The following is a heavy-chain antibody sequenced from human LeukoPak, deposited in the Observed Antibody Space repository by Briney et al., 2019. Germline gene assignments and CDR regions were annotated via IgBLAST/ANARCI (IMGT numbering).Heavy chain of an antibody. CDR1: GGSISSSSYY. CDR2: IYYSGST. CDR3: ARVLGYCSSTSCYPPNDAFDI. J-gene: IGHJ3*02. V-gene: IGHV4-39*07. Sequence: SETLSLTCTVSGGSISSSSYYWGWIRQPPGKGLEWIGSIYYSGSTYYNPSLKSRVTISVDTSKNQFSLKLSSVTAADTAVYYCARVLGYCSSTSCYPPNDAFDIWGQGTMVTVSS. D-gene: IGHD2-2*01.